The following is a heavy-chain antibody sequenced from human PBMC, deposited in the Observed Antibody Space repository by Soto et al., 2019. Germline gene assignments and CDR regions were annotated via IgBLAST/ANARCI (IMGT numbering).Heavy chain of an antibody. J-gene: IGHJ4*02. CDR2: ISYSGST. D-gene: IGHD5-18*01. CDR1: GGSISSRTYY. CDR3: ARQSYSFGPSNFDY. Sequence: PSETLSLTCTVSGGSISSRTYYSAWIRQPPGKGLEWIGSISYSGSTSHNLSLKSRTTISVDTSKNQFSLKLGSVTAADTAVYYCARQSYSFGPSNFDYWGQGTLVTVSS. V-gene: IGHV4-39*01.